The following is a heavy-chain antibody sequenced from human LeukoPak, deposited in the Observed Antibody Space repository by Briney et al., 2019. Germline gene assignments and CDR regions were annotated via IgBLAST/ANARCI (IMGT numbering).Heavy chain of an antibody. D-gene: IGHD1-14*01. J-gene: IGHJ4*02. CDR3: ARASTTFDD. CDR1: GGSITSYY. CDR2: VSDGGRT. V-gene: IGHV4-59*01. Sequence: SETLSLTCSDSGGSITSYYWSWIRQPPGKGLEWIGHVSDGGRTNYSPSLRSRVSISVDTSKNQFSLKLNSVTAADTAVYFCARASTTFDDWGQGTLVTVSS.